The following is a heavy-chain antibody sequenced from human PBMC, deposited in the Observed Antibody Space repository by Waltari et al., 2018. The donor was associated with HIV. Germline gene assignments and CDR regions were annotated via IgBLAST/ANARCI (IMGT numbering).Heavy chain of an antibody. J-gene: IGHJ5*02. V-gene: IGHV4-59*01. CDR3: ARDFYGSGIGLSRGRRYFDP. D-gene: IGHD3-10*01. CDR1: GGSFSTYY. CDR2: IYYNGGT. Sequence: QVQLQESGPGLAKPSETLSLTCTDSGGSFSTYYWSWIRQPPGKGLEWMGYIYYNGGTKYNPSLKNRVTMTIDTSKTQFSLELSSVTTADTAIYYCARDFYGSGIGLSRGRRYFDPWGQGALVTVSS.